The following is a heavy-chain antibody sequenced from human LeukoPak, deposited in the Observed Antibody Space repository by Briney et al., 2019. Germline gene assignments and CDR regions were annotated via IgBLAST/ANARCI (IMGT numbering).Heavy chain of an antibody. V-gene: IGHV3-30*02. J-gene: IGHJ1*01. CDR1: GFTFRSYW. CDR3: AKGSIAVAGTEYFQH. Sequence: PGGSLRLSCTASGFTFRSYWARWVRRAPGKGREWGAFIIYEGSNKYYADCVKGRFPIPREISKNALYLKMNSLRAKDTAVYYCAKGSIAVAGTEYFQHWGQGTLVTVSS. D-gene: IGHD6-19*01. CDR2: IIYEGSNK.